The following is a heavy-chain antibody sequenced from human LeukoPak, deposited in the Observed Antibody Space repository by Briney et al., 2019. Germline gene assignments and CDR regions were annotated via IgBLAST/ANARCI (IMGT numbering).Heavy chain of an antibody. CDR2: IIPIFGTA. CDR3: ARVHPPYSGSQNWFDP. J-gene: IGHJ5*02. V-gene: IGHV1-69*01. Sequence: SVKVPCKASGGTFSSYAISWVRQAPGQGLEWMGGIIPIFGTANYAQKFQGRVTITADESTSTAYMELSSLRSEDTAVYYCARVHPPYSGSQNWFDPWGQGTLVTVSS. D-gene: IGHD1-26*01. CDR1: GGTFSSYA.